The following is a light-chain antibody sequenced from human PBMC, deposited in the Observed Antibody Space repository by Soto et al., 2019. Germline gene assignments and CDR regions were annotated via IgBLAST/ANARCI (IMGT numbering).Light chain of an antibody. CDR3: CSYAGSSNWV. CDR1: SSDVGGYNY. Sequence: QSALTQPRSVSGSPGQSVTISCTGTSSDVGGYNYVSWYQQHPGKAPKLMIYDVNKRPSGVPDRFSASKSGNTASLTISGLQAEDEADYYCCSYAGSSNWVFGGGTKVTVL. J-gene: IGLJ3*02. CDR2: DVN. V-gene: IGLV2-11*01.